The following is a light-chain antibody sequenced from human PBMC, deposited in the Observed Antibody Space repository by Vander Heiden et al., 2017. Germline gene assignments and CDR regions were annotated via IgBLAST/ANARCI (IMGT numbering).Light chain of an antibody. CDR1: NIGHKS. CDR2: DDS. V-gene: IGLV3-21*02. CDR3: QVWDSGSDHPVL. Sequence: SHVLTQAPSASVASGQTARLSCGGNNIGHKSVHWYRQKPGQAPVLVVNDDSDRPSGIPERFSASKSGNTATLSISRVEAGDEADYFCQVWDSGSDHPVLFGGGTKVTVL. J-gene: IGLJ2*01.